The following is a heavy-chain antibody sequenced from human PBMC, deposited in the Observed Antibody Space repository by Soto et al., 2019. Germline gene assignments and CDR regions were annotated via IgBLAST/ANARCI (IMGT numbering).Heavy chain of an antibody. CDR3: ARDRHRSCYYSYYYYGMDV. D-gene: IGHD3-3*01. CDR2: IYYSGST. J-gene: IGHJ6*02. V-gene: IGHV4-59*01. Sequence: SETLSLTCTVSGGSISSYYWSWIRQPPGKGLEWIGYIYYSGSTNYNPSLKSRVTISVDTSKNQFSLKLSSVTAADTAVYYCARDRHRSCYYSYYYYGMDVWRQGTTVSVSS. CDR1: GGSISSYY.